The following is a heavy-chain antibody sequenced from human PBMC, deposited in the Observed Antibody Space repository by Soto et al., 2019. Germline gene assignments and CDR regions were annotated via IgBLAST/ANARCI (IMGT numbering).Heavy chain of an antibody. CDR2: IWYDGNNK. CDR1: GFTFSSYG. V-gene: IGHV3-33*01. J-gene: IGHJ4*02. D-gene: IGHD2-2*01. CDR3: ARHQCSSSCHFDS. Sequence: GGSLRLSCAASGFTFSSYGMHWVRQAPGKGLEWVALIWYDGNNKYYADSVKGRFTISRDNSKSTLYLQMNSLRAEDTAVYYCARHQCSSSCHFDSWGQGTLVTVPQ.